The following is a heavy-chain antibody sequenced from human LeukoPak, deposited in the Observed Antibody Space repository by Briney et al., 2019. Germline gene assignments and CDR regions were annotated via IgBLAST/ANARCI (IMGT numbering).Heavy chain of an antibody. CDR3: AKGSYYGSSGSFSFDY. D-gene: IGHD3-22*01. J-gene: IGHJ4*02. Sequence: GGSLRLSCAASGFTFSSYAMSWVRQAPGKGLEWVSGISGRGDNTYYADSVKGRFTISRDNSKNTLYVRVNSLGTEDTAAYYCAKGSYYGSSGSFSFDYWGQGTLVTLSS. V-gene: IGHV3-23*01. CDR1: GFTFSSYA. CDR2: ISGRGDNT.